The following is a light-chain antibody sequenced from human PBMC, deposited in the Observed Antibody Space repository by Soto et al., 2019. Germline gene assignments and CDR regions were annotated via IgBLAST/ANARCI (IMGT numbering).Light chain of an antibody. CDR2: GAS. CDR3: QQYHKWPPLT. V-gene: IGKV3-15*01. J-gene: IGKJ4*01. CDR1: QSVSTN. Sequence: EVVMTQSPATLSVSPGDRATLSCRASQSVSTNLAWYQQKPGQAPRLIIYGASTRATGIPARFSGSGSGTEFTLTISSLQSEHFAVYYCQQYHKWPPLTFGGGTKVEMK.